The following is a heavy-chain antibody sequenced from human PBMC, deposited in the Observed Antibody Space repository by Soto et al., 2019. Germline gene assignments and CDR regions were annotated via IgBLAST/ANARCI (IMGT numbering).Heavy chain of an antibody. V-gene: IGHV1-18*01. J-gene: IGHJ4*02. CDR3: ASYSSSWLAFDY. CDR2: ISAYNGNT. D-gene: IGHD6-13*01. CDR1: GYTFTSYG. Sequence: ASVKVSCKASGYTFTSYGISWVRQAPGQGLEWMGWISAYNGNTNYAQKLQGRVTMTTDTSTSTAYMELRSLRSDDTAVYYCASYSSSWLAFDYWGQGTLVTVPS.